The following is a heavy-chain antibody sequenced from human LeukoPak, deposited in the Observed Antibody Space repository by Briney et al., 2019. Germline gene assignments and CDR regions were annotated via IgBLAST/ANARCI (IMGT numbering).Heavy chain of an antibody. CDR1: GGSFSGYY. J-gene: IGHJ4*02. V-gene: IGHV4-34*01. D-gene: IGHD3-22*01. Sequence: PSETLSLTCAVYGGSFSGYYWSWVRQPPGKGLEWIGEINHSGSTNYNPSLKSRVTISVDTSKKQFSLKLSSVTAADTAVYYCVTYYFDSSGPKKNYWGQGTLVTVSS. CDR3: VTYYFDSSGPKKNY. CDR2: INHSGST.